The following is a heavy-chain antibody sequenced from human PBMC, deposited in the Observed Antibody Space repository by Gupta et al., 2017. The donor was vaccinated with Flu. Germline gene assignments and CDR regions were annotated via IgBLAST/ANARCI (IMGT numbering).Heavy chain of an antibody. V-gene: IGHV3-7*01. CDR2: IGPDGNAR. CDR3: ARSVVPLPGVSDYFVY. Sequence: WFRQAPGKGLEWVANIGPDGNARYYADSVKGRFTLSRDTANNSLYLQMHSLRAEDTAVYDCARSVVPLPGVSDYFVYWGQGLLVTVSS. D-gene: IGHD2-8*01. J-gene: IGHJ4*02.